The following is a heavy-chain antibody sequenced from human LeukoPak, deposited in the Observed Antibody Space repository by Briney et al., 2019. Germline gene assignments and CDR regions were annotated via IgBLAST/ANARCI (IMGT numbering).Heavy chain of an antibody. D-gene: IGHD3-10*01. J-gene: IGHJ5*02. Sequence: ASVKVSCKASGYTFTSYYMHWVRQAPGQGLEWMGIINPSGGSTSYAQKFQGRVTMTRDTSTSTVYMELSSLRSEDTAVYYCARDRRLWIGEILPNWFAPWGQGTLVTVSS. CDR3: ARDRRLWIGEILPNWFAP. CDR1: GYTFTSYY. V-gene: IGHV1-46*01. CDR2: INPSGGST.